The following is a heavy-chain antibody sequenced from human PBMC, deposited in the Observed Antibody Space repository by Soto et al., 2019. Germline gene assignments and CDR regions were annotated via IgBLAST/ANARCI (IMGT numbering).Heavy chain of an antibody. J-gene: IGHJ4*02. V-gene: IGHV3-23*01. CDR3: AKERRGSGWFVRSY. CDR2: LSGSGGST. Sequence: GGSLRLSCAASGFTFSSYAMNWVRQAPGKGLEWVSALSGSGGSTYYADSVKGRFTISRDNSKNTLYLQMNTLRAEDTALYYCAKERRGSGWFVRSYWGQGILVTVSS. D-gene: IGHD6-19*01. CDR1: GFTFSSYA.